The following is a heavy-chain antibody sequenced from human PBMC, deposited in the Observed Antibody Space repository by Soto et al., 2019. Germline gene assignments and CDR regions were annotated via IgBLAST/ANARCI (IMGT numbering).Heavy chain of an antibody. CDR3: ARETGENWTYEAH. V-gene: IGHV4-4*07. J-gene: IGHJ1*01. CDR2: ITINGNT. Sequence: SSETLSLTCMVSGAYIIDFSWSWIRQPAGKGLEWIGRITINGNTQKNPSFKSRVTMSIDTSRNHFSLNLQSATAADTALYYCARETGENWTYEAHWGPGTLVTVSS. D-gene: IGHD1-7*01. CDR1: GAYIIDFS.